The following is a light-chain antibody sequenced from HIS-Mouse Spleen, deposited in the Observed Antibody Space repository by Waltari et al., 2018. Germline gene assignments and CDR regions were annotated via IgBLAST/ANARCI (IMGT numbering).Light chain of an antibody. V-gene: IGLV3-10*01. CDR2: EDS. CDR1: ALPKKY. J-gene: IGLJ2*01. CDR3: YSTDSSGNHRV. Sequence: SYELTQPPSVSVSPGQTARNTCSVDALPKKYAYWYQQKSGQAPVLVIYEDSKRPSGIPERFSGSSSGTMATLTISGAQVEDEADYYCYSTDSSGNHRVFGGGTKLTVL.